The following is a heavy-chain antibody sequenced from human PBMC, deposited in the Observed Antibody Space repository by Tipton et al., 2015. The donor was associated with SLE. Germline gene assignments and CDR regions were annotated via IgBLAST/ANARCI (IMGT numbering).Heavy chain of an antibody. CDR1: GDSVSSNSAA. CDR3: ARIMFDYGSSWYRDY. J-gene: IGHJ4*02. V-gene: IGHV6-1*01. Sequence: GLVKPSQTLSLTCAISGDSVSSNSAAWDWIRQSPLRGLEWLGRTYYRSKWYNDYAVSVKSRITINPDTSKNQFSLQLSSVTAADTAVYYCARIMFDYGSSWYRDYWGQGTLVTVSS. CDR2: TYYRSKWYN. D-gene: IGHD6-13*01.